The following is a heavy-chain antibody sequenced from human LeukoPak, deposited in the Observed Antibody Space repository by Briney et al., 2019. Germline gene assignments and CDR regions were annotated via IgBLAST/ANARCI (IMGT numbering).Heavy chain of an antibody. CDR3: ARSYSGSGPLNN. J-gene: IGHJ4*02. V-gene: IGHV3-33*01. CDR1: GFTFSSYG. Sequence: GGSLRLSCAASGFTFSSYGMHWVRQAPGKGLEWVAVIWYDGSNKYYADSVKGRFTISRDNSKNTLCLQMNSLRAEDTAVYYCARSYSGSGPLNNWGQGTLVTVSS. CDR2: IWYDGSNK. D-gene: IGHD1-26*01.